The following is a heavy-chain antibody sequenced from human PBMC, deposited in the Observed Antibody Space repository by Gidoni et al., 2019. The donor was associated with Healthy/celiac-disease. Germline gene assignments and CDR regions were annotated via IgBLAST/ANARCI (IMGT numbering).Heavy chain of an antibody. CDR3: ARAFAAGTTWGDWWFDP. J-gene: IGHJ5*02. V-gene: IGHV4-4*07. CDR2: IYTSGST. D-gene: IGHD1-1*01. Sequence: QVQLQESGPGLVKPSETLSLTCTVAGGSISSYYWSWIRQPAGKGLEWIGRIYTSGSTNYNPSLKSRVTISVDTSKNQFSLKLSSVTAADTAVYYCARAFAAGTTWGDWWFDPWGQGTLVTVSS. CDR1: GGSISSYY.